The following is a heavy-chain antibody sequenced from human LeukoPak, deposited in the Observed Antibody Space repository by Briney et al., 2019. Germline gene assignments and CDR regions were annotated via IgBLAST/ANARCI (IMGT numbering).Heavy chain of an antibody. Sequence: PGGSLRLSCAASGFTFSSYAMHWVRQAPGKGLEWVAVISYDGSNKYYADSVKGRFTISRDNSKNTLYLQMNSLRAEDTVVYYCARVRDIVVVVAATHLDYWGQGTLVTVSS. J-gene: IGHJ4*02. CDR2: ISYDGSNK. V-gene: IGHV3-30-3*01. CDR1: GFTFSSYA. D-gene: IGHD2-15*01. CDR3: ARVRDIVVVVAATHLDY.